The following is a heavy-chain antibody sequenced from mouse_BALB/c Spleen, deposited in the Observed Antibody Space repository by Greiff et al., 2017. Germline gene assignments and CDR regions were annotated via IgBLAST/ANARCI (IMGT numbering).Heavy chain of an antibody. J-gene: IGHJ4*01. CDR3: ARYGYDVGAMDY. CDR1: GFNFKDSY. CDR2: IDPANGNT. D-gene: IGHD2-2*01. V-gene: IGHV14-3*02. Sequence: EVQLQQSGAELVKPGASVKLSCTASGFNFKDSYMHWVKQRPEQGLEWIGRIDPANGNTKYDPKFQGKATITADTSSNTAYLQLSSLTSEATAVYYCARYGYDVGAMDYWGQGTSVTVSS.